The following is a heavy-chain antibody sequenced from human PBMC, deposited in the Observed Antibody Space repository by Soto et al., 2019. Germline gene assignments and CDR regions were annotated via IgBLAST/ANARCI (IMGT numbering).Heavy chain of an antibody. CDR1: GYIFTKYG. D-gene: IGHD2-21*02. Sequence: QVQVVQSGPELKKPGASVKVSCKAQGYIFTKYGIGWVRQAPGHGLEWMGLINVYNGDRKVAQKFQDRVSMTTDTATDTAYMALKSLRSGDTAVYYCARLQLGGDRMLNWFDPWGQGTLVTVSS. V-gene: IGHV1-18*01. J-gene: IGHJ5*02. CDR3: ARLQLGGDRMLNWFDP. CDR2: INVYNGDR.